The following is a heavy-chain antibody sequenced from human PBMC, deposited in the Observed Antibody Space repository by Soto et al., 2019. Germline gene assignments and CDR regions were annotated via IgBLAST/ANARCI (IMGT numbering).Heavy chain of an antibody. CDR1: GGTFSSYA. J-gene: IGHJ6*02. CDR3: ARGRIVLVPAAMDYYYYYGMDV. D-gene: IGHD2-2*01. Sequence: ASVKVSCKASGGTFSSYAISWVRQAPGQGLEWMGGIIPIFGTANYAQKFQGRVTITADESTSTAYMELSSLRSEDTAVYYCARGRIVLVPAAMDYYYYYGMDVWG. V-gene: IGHV1-69*13. CDR2: IIPIFGTA.